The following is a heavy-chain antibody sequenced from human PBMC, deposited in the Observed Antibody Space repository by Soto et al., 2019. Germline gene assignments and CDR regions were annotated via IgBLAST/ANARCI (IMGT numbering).Heavy chain of an antibody. CDR3: ARVGTAVGYCSGGSCYALDY. V-gene: IGHV4-34*01. J-gene: IGHJ4*02. CDR1: GGSFSGYY. D-gene: IGHD2-15*01. Sequence: QVQLQQWGAGLLKPSETLSLTCAVYGGSFSGYYWSWIRQPPGKGLEWIGEINHSGSTNYNPSLKRRVTISVDTSKNQFSLKLSYVTAADTAVYYCARVGTAVGYCSGGSCYALDYWGQGTLVTVSS. CDR2: INHSGST.